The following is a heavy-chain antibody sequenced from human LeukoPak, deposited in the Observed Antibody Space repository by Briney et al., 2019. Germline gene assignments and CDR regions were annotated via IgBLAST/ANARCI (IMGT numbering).Heavy chain of an antibody. J-gene: IGHJ4*02. Sequence: GGSLRLSCAASGFTFSSYDMHWVRQATGKGLEWVSAIGTAGDTYYPGSVKGRFTISRDNAKNSLYLQMNSLRAEDTAVYYCARNYYDSSGYFDYWGQGTLVTVSS. CDR2: IGTAGDT. CDR1: GFTFSSYD. D-gene: IGHD3-22*01. CDR3: ARNYYDSSGYFDY. V-gene: IGHV3-13*01.